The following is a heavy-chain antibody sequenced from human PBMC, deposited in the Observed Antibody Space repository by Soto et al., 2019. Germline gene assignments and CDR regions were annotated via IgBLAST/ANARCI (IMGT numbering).Heavy chain of an antibody. CDR2: IIPIFGTA. CDR1: GGTLISYA. Sequence: VKLGCKASGGTLISYASIWVRQAPGQGLEWMGGIIPIFGTANYAQKFQGRVTITADESTSTAYMELSSLRSEDTAVYYCTRVHYDSSGYCETWFDPWAQGTLVTVST. V-gene: IGHV1-69*01. CDR3: TRVHYDSSGYCETWFDP. D-gene: IGHD3-22*01. J-gene: IGHJ5*02.